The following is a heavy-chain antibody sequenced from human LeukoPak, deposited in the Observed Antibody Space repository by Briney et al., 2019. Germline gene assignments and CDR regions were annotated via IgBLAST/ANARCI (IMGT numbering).Heavy chain of an antibody. CDR1: GLNFGNYW. CDR3: ARDFES. CDR2: INQDGSAK. V-gene: IGHV3-7*03. Sequence: GGSLRLSCVASGLNFGNYWMDWVRQAPGKGQEWVGNINQDGSAKNYVDSVKGRFTISRDSAEKSLYLHMNSLRAEDTAIYYCARDFESWGQGTLVTVSS. J-gene: IGHJ4*02.